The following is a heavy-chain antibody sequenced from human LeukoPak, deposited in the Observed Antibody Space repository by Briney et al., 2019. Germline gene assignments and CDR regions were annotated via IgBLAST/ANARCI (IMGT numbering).Heavy chain of an antibody. V-gene: IGHV4-4*07. D-gene: IGHD3-3*01. J-gene: IGHJ4*02. CDR1: GGSIRNYF. CDR2: IYTSGSI. Sequence: SETLSLTCSVSGGSIRNYFWSWIQQPAGKGLEWIGRIYTSGSIDYKPSLRSRVTISVDTSKNQFSLKLSSVTAADTAVYYCATMKAVRVNDFWSGYPDYWGQGTLVTVSS. CDR3: ATMKAVRVNDFWSGYPDY.